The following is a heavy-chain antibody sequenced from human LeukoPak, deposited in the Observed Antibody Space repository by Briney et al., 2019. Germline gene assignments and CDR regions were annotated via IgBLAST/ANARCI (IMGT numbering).Heavy chain of an antibody. V-gene: IGHV3-74*01. CDR1: GFTFSSYW. D-gene: IGHD2-21*01. J-gene: IGHJ3*02. Sequence: GGSLRLSCAASGFTFSSYWMHWVRQAPGKGPVWVSRLNGDGTSTSYADSVKGRFTISRDNAKNTLYLQMNSLKVEDTAVYYCARTQLLPDDVLDIWGQGTMVTVSS. CDR2: LNGDGTST. CDR3: ARTQLLPDDVLDI.